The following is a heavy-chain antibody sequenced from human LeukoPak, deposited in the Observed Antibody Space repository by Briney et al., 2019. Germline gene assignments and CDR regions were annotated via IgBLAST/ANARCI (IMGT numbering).Heavy chain of an antibody. D-gene: IGHD2-8*01. Sequence: GGSLRLSCAASGFTFSSYWMHWVRQAPGKGLVWVSRINSDGSSTSYADSVKGRFTISRDNAKNTLYLQMNSLRAEDTAVYYCTRVQGHPPNGLDIWGQGTMVTVSS. J-gene: IGHJ3*02. V-gene: IGHV3-74*01. CDR2: INSDGSST. CDR3: TRVQGHPPNGLDI. CDR1: GFTFSSYW.